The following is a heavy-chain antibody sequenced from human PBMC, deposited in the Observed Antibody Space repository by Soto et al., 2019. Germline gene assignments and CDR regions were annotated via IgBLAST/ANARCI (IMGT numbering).Heavy chain of an antibody. CDR1: GFTIRTYG. Sequence: GGSLRLSCEASGFTIRTYGMSWVRQAPGKGLEWVSGISGDGAITYYTDSVKGRFTISRDNSKNTLYLQMNTLGAEDTAVYYCARDGIGGTVFRGYLDYWGRGTVVTVS. CDR3: ARDGIGGTVFRGYLDY. CDR2: ISGDGAIT. D-gene: IGHD1-7*01. V-gene: IGHV3-23*01. J-gene: IGHJ4*02.